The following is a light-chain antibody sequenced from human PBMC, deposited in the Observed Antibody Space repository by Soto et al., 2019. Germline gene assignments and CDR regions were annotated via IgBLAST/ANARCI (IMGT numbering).Light chain of an antibody. CDR3: SSYTSSSTL. CDR2: DVS. Sequence: QSALTQPASVSGSPGQSITISCTGTSSDVGGYNYVSWYQQHPGKAPKLMIYDVSNRPSGVSNRFSGSKSGNTASLTISGLQAEDKAEYSCSSYTSSSTLFGTGTKLTVL. J-gene: IGLJ1*01. CDR1: SSDVGGYNY. V-gene: IGLV2-14*01.